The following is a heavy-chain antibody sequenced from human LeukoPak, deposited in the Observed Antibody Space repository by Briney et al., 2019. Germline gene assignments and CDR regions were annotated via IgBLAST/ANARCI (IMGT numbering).Heavy chain of an antibody. CDR3: ARVEWLFDY. J-gene: IGHJ4*02. CDR1: GGSFSNYF. Sequence: PSETLSLTCGVNGGSFSNYFWTWIRQAPGKGLEWVANIKQDGSEKYYVDSVKGRFTISRDNAKNSLYLQMNSLRAEGTAVYYCARVEWLFDYWGQGTLVTVSS. D-gene: IGHD3-3*01. CDR2: IKQDGSEK. V-gene: IGHV3-7*01.